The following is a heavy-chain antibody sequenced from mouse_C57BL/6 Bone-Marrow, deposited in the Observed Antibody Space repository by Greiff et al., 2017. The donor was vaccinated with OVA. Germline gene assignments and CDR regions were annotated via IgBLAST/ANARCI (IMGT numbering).Heavy chain of an antibody. Sequence: EVQVVESGGGLVQPKGSLKLSCAASGFSFNTYAMNWVRQAPGKGLAWVARIRSKSNNYATYYAESVKDRFTISRDDSESMLYLQMNNLKTEDTAKYYCVRLGPYAMDYWGQGTSVTVSS. CDR2: IRSKSNNYAT. J-gene: IGHJ4*01. V-gene: IGHV10-1*01. CDR3: VRLGPYAMDY. CDR1: GFSFNTYA.